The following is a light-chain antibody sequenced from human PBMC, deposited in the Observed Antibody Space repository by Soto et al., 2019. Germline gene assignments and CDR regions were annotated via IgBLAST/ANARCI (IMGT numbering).Light chain of an antibody. Sequence: DIQMTQSPSSLSASIGDRVTISCRASQSISDHLNWYQQRPGKAPKLLIYATSTLQAGVPTRFSGSGAGTEFTLTVTNLQPEDYATYYCQRGDGSPPYTFGQGTRLEIK. CDR3: QRGDGSPPYT. CDR1: QSISDH. V-gene: IGKV1-39*01. CDR2: ATS. J-gene: IGKJ2*01.